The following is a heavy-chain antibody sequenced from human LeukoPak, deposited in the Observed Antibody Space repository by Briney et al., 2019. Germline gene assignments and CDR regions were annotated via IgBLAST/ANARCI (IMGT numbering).Heavy chain of an antibody. J-gene: IGHJ5*02. CDR2: ISYSGNT. CDR3: AKESGSYYYDTSGYYPRWFDP. CDR1: DDSIRNYY. D-gene: IGHD3-22*01. Sequence: SETLSLTCTVSDDSIRNYYWSWIRQPPGKGLEWIGHISYSGNTYYNPSLKSRVSMSVDRSKNQFSLNLSPVTAADTAVYYCAKESGSYYYDTSGYYPRWFDPWGQGTLVTVSS. V-gene: IGHV4-59*01.